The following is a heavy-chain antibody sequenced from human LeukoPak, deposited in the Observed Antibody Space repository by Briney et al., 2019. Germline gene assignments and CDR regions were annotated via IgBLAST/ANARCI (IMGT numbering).Heavy chain of an antibody. V-gene: IGHV3-15*07. CDR1: GLTVTNAW. CDR3: TTGIRGD. J-gene: IGHJ4*02. Sequence: GGSLRLSCSASGLTVTNAWMNWVRQAPGEGLDWVGRIASKTDGGATDYAAPVIGRFTISRDDSKNTLNLQMNSLKTEDTAVYYCTTGIRGDWGQGTLVTVSS. CDR2: IASKTDGGAT. D-gene: IGHD3-10*01.